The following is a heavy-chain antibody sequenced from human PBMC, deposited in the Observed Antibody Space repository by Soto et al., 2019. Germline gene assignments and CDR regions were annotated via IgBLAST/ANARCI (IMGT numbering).Heavy chain of an antibody. V-gene: IGHV3-23*01. Sequence: LRVWKTASGLNCSSYAMRWVRKNQGKGLGWVSAISGSGGSTYYADSVKGRFTISRDNSKNTLYLQMNSLRAEDTAVYYCAKDQVAYYYDSTGYYYNWFDPWGQGTLVTVSS. CDR3: AKDQVAYYYDSTGYYYNWFDP. CDR1: GLNCSSYA. J-gene: IGHJ5*02. D-gene: IGHD3-22*01. CDR2: ISGSGGST.